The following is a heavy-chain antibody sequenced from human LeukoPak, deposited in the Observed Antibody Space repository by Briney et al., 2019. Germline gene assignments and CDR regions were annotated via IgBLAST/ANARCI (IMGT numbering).Heavy chain of an antibody. CDR1: GGSISSGGYS. J-gene: IGHJ3*02. V-gene: IGHV4-30-2*01. D-gene: IGHD5-24*01. CDR3: ARRGDGYNYDAFDI. Sequence: PSETLSLTCAVSGGSISSGGYSWSWIRQPPGKGLEWIGYIYHSGSTYYNPSLKSRVTILENRSKNQFSLKLSSVTAADTAVYYCARRGDGYNYDAFDIWGQGTMVTVSS. CDR2: IYHSGST.